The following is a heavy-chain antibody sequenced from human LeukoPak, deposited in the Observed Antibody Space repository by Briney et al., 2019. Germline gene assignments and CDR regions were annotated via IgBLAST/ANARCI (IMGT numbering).Heavy chain of an antibody. V-gene: IGHV4-59*11. J-gene: IGHJ6*03. D-gene: IGHD3/OR15-3a*01. CDR2: IYYSGST. CDR1: GGSISSHY. Sequence: SETLSLTCTVSGGSISSHYWSWIRQPPGKGLEWIGYIYYSGSTNYNPSLKSRVTISVDTSRNQFSLKLSSVTAADSAVYYCARRTGYLNYYYYYYMDVWGNGTAVTVSS. CDR3: ARRTGYLNYYYYYYMDV.